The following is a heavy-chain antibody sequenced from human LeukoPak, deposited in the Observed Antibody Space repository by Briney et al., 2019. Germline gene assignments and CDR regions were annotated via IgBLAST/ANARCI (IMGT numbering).Heavy chain of an antibody. V-gene: IGHV3-21*01. D-gene: IGHD4-11*01. J-gene: IGHJ5*02. CDR1: GYTFNTRS. CDR2: ISSSSRYI. CDR3: ARDREYTDYLHNWFDP. Sequence: PRGSLRLSCAASGYTFNTRSLNWVRQAPGNCRHLASSISSSSRYIYYADSVKGRFTISRDNAKNSLYLQMNSLRAEDTAVYYCARDREYTDYLHNWFDPWGQGTLVTVSS.